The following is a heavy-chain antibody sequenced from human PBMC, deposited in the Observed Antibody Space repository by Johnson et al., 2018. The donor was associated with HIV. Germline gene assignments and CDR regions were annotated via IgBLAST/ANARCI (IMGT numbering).Heavy chain of an antibody. V-gene: IGHV3-30*04. Sequence: QVQLVESGGGVVQSGRSLRLSCAASGFTFSSYAMHWVRQAPGKGLEWVAVISYDGSNKYYADSVKGRFTISRDNSKNTLYLQMNSMRAEDTAVYYCAKDRTSGSYSDDAFDIWGQGTMVTVSS. CDR3: AKDRTSGSYSDDAFDI. D-gene: IGHD1-26*01. J-gene: IGHJ3*02. CDR1: GFTFSSYA. CDR2: ISYDGSNK.